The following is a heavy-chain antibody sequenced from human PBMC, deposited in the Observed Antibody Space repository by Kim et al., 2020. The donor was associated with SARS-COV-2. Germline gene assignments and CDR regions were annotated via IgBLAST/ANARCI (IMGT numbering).Heavy chain of an antibody. CDR3: TIPPPYCSGGSCYSPYYYYGMDV. J-gene: IGHJ6*02. CDR1: GFTFSNAW. V-gene: IGHV3-15*01. Sequence: GGSLRLSCAASGFTFSNAWMSWVRQAPGKGLEWVGRIKSKTDGGTTDYAAPVKGRFTISRDDSKNTLYLQMNSLKTEDTAVYYCTIPPPYCSGGSCYSPYYYYGMDVWGQGTTVTVSS. D-gene: IGHD2-15*01. CDR2: IKSKTDGGTT.